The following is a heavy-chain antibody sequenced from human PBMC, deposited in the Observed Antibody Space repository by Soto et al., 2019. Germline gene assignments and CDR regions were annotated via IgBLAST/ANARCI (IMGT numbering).Heavy chain of an antibody. CDR2: ISYTGAT. Sequence: QVHLQESGPGQVRPSQTLSLSCSVSGGSISRGAYFWTWIRQFPGKGLELIAYISYTGATYYNPSLKSRVTILADTSKNQFSLKLNSVTSADTAVYYCARGGPVSVSPAWQLLGYFDYWGQGTLVTVSS. CDR3: ARGGPVSVSPAWQLLGYFDY. V-gene: IGHV4-31*03. D-gene: IGHD2-15*01. CDR1: GGSISRGAYF. J-gene: IGHJ4*02.